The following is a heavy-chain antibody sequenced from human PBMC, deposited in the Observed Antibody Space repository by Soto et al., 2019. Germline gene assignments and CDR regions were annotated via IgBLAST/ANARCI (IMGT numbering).Heavy chain of an antibody. CDR1: GFTFSNAW. CDR2: IKSKTDGGTT. D-gene: IGHD2-2*01. V-gene: IGHV3-15*01. CDR3: TTESCSSTSCYGAYYYYCMDV. Sequence: PGGSLRLSCAASGFTFSNAWMSWVRQAPGKGLEWVGRIKSKTDGGTTDYAAPVKGRFTISRDDSKNTLYLQMNSLKTEDTAVYYYTTESCSSTSCYGAYYYYCMDVWGQGTTVAVSS. J-gene: IGHJ6*02.